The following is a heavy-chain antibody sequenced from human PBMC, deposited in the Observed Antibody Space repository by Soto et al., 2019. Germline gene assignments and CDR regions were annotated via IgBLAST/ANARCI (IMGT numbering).Heavy chain of an antibody. CDR3: ARADITIFGGWFDP. Sequence: SETLSLTCTVSGGSISSYYWSWIRQPPGKGLEWIGYIYYSGSTNYNPSLKSRVTISVDTSKNQFSLKLSSVTAADTAVYYCARADITIFGGWFDPWGQGTLVTVSS. J-gene: IGHJ5*02. CDR2: IYYSGST. V-gene: IGHV4-59*01. CDR1: GGSISSYY. D-gene: IGHD3-3*01.